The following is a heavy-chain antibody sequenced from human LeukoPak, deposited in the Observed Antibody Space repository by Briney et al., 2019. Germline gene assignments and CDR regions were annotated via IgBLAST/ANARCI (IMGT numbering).Heavy chain of an antibody. CDR3: ARQRVRNWFDP. Sequence: SETLSLTCTVSGASISISTFFWGWIRQPPGKGLEWIASISYSGTTYYTPSLSSRLTISVDTTKNQFALRLTSVTAADTATYFCARQRVRNWFDPWGQGALVTVSS. V-gene: IGHV4-39*01. J-gene: IGHJ5*02. CDR2: ISYSGTT. CDR1: GASISISTFF.